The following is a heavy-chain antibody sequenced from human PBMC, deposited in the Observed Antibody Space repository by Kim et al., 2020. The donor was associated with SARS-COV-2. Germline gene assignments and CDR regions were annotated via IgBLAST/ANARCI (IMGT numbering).Heavy chain of an antibody. J-gene: IGHJ2*01. CDR3: ARVGWGYDSEYCDL. D-gene: IGHD5-12*01. Sequence: YAEAVKSRFTISRDNSKNTVYLQMNSMRAEDTAVYYCARVGWGYDSEYCDLWGRGTLVTVSS. V-gene: IGHV3-53*01.